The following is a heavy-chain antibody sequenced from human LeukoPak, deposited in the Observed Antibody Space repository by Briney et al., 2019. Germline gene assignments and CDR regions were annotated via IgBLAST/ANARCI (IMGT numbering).Heavy chain of an antibody. Sequence: SETLSLTCAVSGGSISSGGYSWSWIRQPPGKGLEWIGYIYHSGSTYYNPSLKSRVTITVDRSKNQFSLKLSSVTAADTAVYYCARGPYHGHWGQGTLVTVSS. CDR3: ARGPYHGH. CDR1: GGSISSGGYS. CDR2: IYHSGST. V-gene: IGHV4-30-2*01. J-gene: IGHJ4*02. D-gene: IGHD3-10*01.